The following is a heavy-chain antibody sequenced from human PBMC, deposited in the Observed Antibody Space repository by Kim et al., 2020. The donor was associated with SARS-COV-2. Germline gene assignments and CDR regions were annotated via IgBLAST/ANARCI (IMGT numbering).Heavy chain of an antibody. D-gene: IGHD6-6*01. J-gene: IGHJ4*02. Sequence: YYNPYLQSRVTISVDTSKNQFSLKLSSVTAADTAVYYCARSIAGGYYFDYWGQGTLVTVSS. CDR3: ARSIAGGYYFDY. V-gene: IGHV4-39*01.